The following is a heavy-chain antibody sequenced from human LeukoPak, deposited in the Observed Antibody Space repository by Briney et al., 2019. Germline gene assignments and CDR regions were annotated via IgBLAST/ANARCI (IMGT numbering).Heavy chain of an antibody. J-gene: IGHJ5*02. CDR3: ARGGFRTIFGVVRKYNWFDP. CDR2: INHSGST. Sequence: KPSEILSLTCAVYGGSLSGYYGSWIREPPGKGLEWIGEINHSGSTNYNPSLKSRVTISVDTSKNQFSLKLSSVTAADTAVYYCARGGFRTIFGVVRKYNWFDPWGQGTLVTVSS. V-gene: IGHV4-34*01. D-gene: IGHD3-3*01. CDR1: GGSLSGYY.